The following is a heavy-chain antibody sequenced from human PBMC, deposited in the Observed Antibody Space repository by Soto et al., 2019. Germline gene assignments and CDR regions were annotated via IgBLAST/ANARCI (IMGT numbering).Heavy chain of an antibody. Sequence: QITLKESGPTLVKPTQTLTLTCTFSGFSLSTSGVGVGWIRQPPGKALEWLALIYWDDDKRYSPSLKSRLTITKDTSKXXVXLXXTNMDPVDTATYYCAHNTVTGGIAVAGTGDWYFDLWGRGTLVTVSS. D-gene: IGHD6-19*01. CDR2: IYWDDDK. CDR3: AHNTVTGGIAVAGTGDWYFDL. CDR1: GFSLSTSGVG. J-gene: IGHJ2*01. V-gene: IGHV2-5*02.